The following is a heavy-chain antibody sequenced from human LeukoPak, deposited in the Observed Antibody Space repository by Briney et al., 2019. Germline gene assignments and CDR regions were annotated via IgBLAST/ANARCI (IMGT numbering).Heavy chain of an antibody. D-gene: IGHD2-21*02. CDR1: GFTFSSYW. J-gene: IGHJ3*02. CDR3: ARDCGSDCSQAFDI. CDR2: IKQDGTQK. Sequence: GGSLRLSCAASGFTFSSYWMSWVRQAPGSGLEWVADIKQDGTQKYYVDSVEVRITISRDNVKNSLYLQMNSLRVEDTAVYYCARDCGSDCSQAFDIWGQGTMLTVSS. V-gene: IGHV3-7*03.